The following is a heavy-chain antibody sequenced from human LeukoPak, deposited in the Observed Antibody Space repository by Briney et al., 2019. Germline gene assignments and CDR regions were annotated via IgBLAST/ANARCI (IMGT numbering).Heavy chain of an antibody. V-gene: IGHV7-4-1*02. CDR3: ARRPNRGYSGYDLDY. CDR1: GYTFTSYA. CDR2: INTNTGNP. D-gene: IGHD5-12*01. Sequence: ASVKVSCKASGYTFTSYAMNWVRQAPGQGLEWMGWINTNTGNPTYAQGFTGRLVFSLDTSVSTAYLQISSLKAEDTAVYYCARRPNRGYSGYDLDYWGQGTLVTVSS. J-gene: IGHJ4*02.